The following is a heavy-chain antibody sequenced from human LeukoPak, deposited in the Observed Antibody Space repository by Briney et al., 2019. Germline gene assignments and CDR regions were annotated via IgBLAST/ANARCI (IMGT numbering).Heavy chain of an antibody. J-gene: IGHJ4*02. D-gene: IGHD3-16*01. Sequence: SETLSLTCAVSGDSISNYYWSWIRQPPGKELEWIGYISYSGRTNYNPSLKSRVTISVGTSKNQFSLNLNSVTAADTAVYYCARHYGPWGQGTLVTVSS. CDR3: ARHYGP. V-gene: IGHV4-59*01. CDR1: GDSISNYY. CDR2: ISYSGRT.